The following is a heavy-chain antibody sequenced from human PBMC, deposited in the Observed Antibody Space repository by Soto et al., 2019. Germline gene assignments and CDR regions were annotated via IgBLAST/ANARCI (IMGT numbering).Heavy chain of an antibody. CDR1: GFTFTSSA. V-gene: IGHV1-58*02. CDR3: AADGPYDSSGYFFDY. CDR2: IVVGSGNT. Sequence: GASVKVSCKASGFTFTSSAMQWVRQARGQRLEWIGWIVVGSGNTNYAQKFQERVTITRDMSTSTAYMELSSLRSEDTAVYYCAADGPYDSSGYFFDYWGQGTLVTVSS. D-gene: IGHD3-22*01. J-gene: IGHJ4*02.